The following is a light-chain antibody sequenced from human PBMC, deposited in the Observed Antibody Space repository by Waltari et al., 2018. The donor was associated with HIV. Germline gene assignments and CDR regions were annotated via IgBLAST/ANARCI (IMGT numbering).Light chain of an antibody. V-gene: IGLV1-51*01. CDR3: ATWHTSLRAHVV. CDR2: DND. CDR1: SPNIGNND. J-gene: IGLJ2*01. Sequence: QSVLTQSPSVSAAPGQRVTISCSGSSPNIGNNDVSWYQQLPGRAPKVLIYDNDKRPSAMPDRFSGSKAGTSATLDITGLQTGDEADYYCATWHTSLRAHVVFGGGTKVTVL.